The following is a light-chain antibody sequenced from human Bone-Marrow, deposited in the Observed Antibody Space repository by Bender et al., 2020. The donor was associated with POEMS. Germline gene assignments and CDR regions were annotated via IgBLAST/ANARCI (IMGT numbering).Light chain of an antibody. V-gene: IGLV2-11*01. CDR3: CTYVGSDTYV. CDR1: SSDVGGYNS. J-gene: IGLJ1*01. Sequence: QSALTQPASVSGSPGQSITISCTGTSSDVGGYNSVSWYQHYPGRAPQFIIYDVTKRPSGVPDRFSGSKSGNTASLTISGLQAEDEADYYCCTYVGSDTYVFGTGTTVTVL. CDR2: DVT.